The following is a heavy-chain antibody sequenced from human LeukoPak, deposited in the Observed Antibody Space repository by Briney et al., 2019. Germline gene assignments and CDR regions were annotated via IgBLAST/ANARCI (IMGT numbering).Heavy chain of an antibody. V-gene: IGHV1-2*02. D-gene: IGHD1-14*01. CDR2: INPNTGGT. CDR3: ARDVFAEYNTHHKFDP. Sequence: GASVKVSRKASGYTYTAYYMHWVRQAPGQGLEWMGWINPNTGGTDYAQRFQGRVTMTGDTSISTAYMELSSLISDDTAVYYCARDVFAEYNTHHKFDPWGQGTLVTVSS. J-gene: IGHJ5*02. CDR1: GYTYTAYY.